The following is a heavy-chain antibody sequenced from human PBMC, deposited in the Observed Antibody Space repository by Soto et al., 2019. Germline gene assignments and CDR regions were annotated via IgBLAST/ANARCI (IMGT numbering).Heavy chain of an antibody. Sequence: QITLKESGPTLVKHTQTLTLTCTFSGFSLSTSGVGVAWIRQPPGKALEWLALIYWDDDKRYRPSLESRLTITNDTSKNQVVLTMTNMDSVDTATYYFAYLPCSGGSCYWFSFSGMDVWGQGTTVTVSS. V-gene: IGHV2-5*02. CDR3: AYLPCSGGSCYWFSFSGMDV. CDR2: IYWDDDK. D-gene: IGHD2-15*01. J-gene: IGHJ6*02. CDR1: GFSLSTSGVG.